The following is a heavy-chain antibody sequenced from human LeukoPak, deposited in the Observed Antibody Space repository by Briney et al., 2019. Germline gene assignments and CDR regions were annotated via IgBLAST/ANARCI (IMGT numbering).Heavy chain of an antibody. J-gene: IGHJ4*02. Sequence: GGPLRLSCAASGFTFSSYEMNWVRQAPGKGLDWVALISSDGSSKYYADSVKGRFTISRDNSKNTLYLQMNSLRAEDTAVYYCSRSRPKFKDFDYWGQGTLVTVSS. CDR1: GFTFSSYE. V-gene: IGHV3-30*03. CDR3: SRSRPKFKDFDY. CDR2: ISSDGSSK.